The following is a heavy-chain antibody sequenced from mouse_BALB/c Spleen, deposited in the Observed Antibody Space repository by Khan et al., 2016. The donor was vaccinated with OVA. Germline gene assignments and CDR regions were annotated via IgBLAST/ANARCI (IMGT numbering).Heavy chain of an antibody. CDR2: INYSGNT. V-gene: IGHV3-2*02. D-gene: IGHD2-4*01. J-gene: IGHJ3*01. CDR3: ARKAYYDYDPFPY. CDR1: GYSITSEYA. Sequence: EVQLQESGPGLVKPSQSLSLTCTVTGYSITSEYAWNWIRQFPGNKLEWMCYINYSGNTRFNPSLKSRISITRDTSTNQFFLQLISVTSEDTATYYCARKAYYDYDPFPYWGQGTLVTVSA.